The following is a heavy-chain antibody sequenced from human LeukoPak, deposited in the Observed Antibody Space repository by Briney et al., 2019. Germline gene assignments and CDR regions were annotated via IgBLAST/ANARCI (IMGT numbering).Heavy chain of an antibody. CDR2: IYYSGST. Sequence: SETLSLTCTVSGGSISSSSYYWGWIRQPPGKGLEWIGSIYYSGSTYYNPSLKSRVTISVDTSKNQFSLKLSSVTAADTAVYYCARGMEGAYYYYYGMDVWGQGTTVTVSS. CDR3: ARGMEGAYYYYYGMDV. CDR1: GGSISSSSYY. D-gene: IGHD2-8*01. V-gene: IGHV4-39*07. J-gene: IGHJ6*02.